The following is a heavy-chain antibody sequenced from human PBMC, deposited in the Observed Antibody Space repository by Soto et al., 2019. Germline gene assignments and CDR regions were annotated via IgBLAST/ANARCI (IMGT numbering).Heavy chain of an antibody. CDR2: IWYDGSNK. D-gene: IGHD2-15*01. J-gene: IGHJ6*02. V-gene: IGHV3-33*08. CDR1: GFTFNTYG. CDR3: ARADCTGAYCYSWPFNYGVDV. Sequence: QVQLVESGGGVVQPGGSLRLSCTTSGFTFNTYGMHWVRQAPGKGLEWVAIIWYDGSNKYYADSVKGRFTISRDNSKNTLYLQRNSLRAEDTALYYCARADCTGAYCYSWPFNYGVDVWGQGTTVTVSS.